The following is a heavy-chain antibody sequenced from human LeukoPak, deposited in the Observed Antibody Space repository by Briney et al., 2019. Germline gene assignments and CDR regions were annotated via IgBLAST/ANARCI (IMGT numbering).Heavy chain of an antibody. CDR2: ISGSGGST. V-gene: IGHV3-23*01. CDR3: AKDRDHFDWLLGWFDP. D-gene: IGHD3-9*01. CDR1: GFTFSSYA. J-gene: IGHJ5*02. Sequence: GSLRLSCAASGFTFSSYAMSWVRQAPGKGLEWVSAISGSGGSTYYADSVKGRFTISRDNSKNTLYLQMNSLRAEDTAVYYCAKDRDHFDWLLGWFDPWGQGTLVTVSS.